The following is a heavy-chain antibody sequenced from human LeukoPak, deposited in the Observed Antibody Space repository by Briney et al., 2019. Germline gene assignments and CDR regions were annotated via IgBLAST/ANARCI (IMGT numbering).Heavy chain of an antibody. J-gene: IGHJ3*02. CDR1: QLKFNNYG. CDR2: ITGSGGRT. D-gene: IGHD4-17*01. Sequence: GGSLRLSCATSQLKFNNYGMTWVRQAPGKGLEWVSSITGSGGRTQYADSVQGRFTISRDNSKNTLYLQMNSLRAEDTAVYYCAKDPNGDYIGTFDIWGQGTMVTVSS. V-gene: IGHV3-23*01. CDR3: AKDPNGDYIGTFDI.